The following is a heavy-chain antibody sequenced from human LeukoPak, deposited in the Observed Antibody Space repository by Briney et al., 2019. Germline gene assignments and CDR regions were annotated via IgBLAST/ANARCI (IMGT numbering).Heavy chain of an antibody. J-gene: IGHJ3*02. CDR3: ARSRGYGSGRYDAFDI. Sequence: SETLSLTCAVYGGSFSGYYWSWIRQPPGKGLEWIGEINHSGSTNYNPSLKSRVTISVDTSKNQFSLKLSSVTAADTAVYYCARSRGYGSGRYDAFDIWGQGTMVTVSS. CDR1: GGSFSGYY. D-gene: IGHD3-10*01. V-gene: IGHV4-34*01. CDR2: INHSGST.